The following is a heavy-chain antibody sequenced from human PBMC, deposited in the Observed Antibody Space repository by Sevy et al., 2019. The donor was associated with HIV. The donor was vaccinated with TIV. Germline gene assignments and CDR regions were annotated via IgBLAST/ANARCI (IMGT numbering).Heavy chain of an antibody. Sequence: GGSLRLSCAASGFTFHMYTMNWVRQAPGKGLEWVSSISSSSRSTYYADSVKGRLTIPRHNANSSLYLQVNSLRTEDTAVYYCARRMFYNSWSGCKPDKNYYQYYGLDLWGQGTTVTVSS. D-gene: IGHD3-3*01. CDR3: ARRMFYNSWSGCKPDKNYYQYYGLDL. V-gene: IGHV3-21*01. J-gene: IGHJ6*02. CDR1: GFTFHMYT. CDR2: ISSSSRST.